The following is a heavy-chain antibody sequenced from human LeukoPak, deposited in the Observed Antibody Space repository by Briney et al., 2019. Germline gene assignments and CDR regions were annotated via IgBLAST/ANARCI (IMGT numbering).Heavy chain of an antibody. V-gene: IGHV3-66*01. CDR2: IYTDGNT. CDR1: GVNVRGNY. CDR3: VSGNYPLTY. D-gene: IGHD3-22*01. Sequence: GGSLRLSCAASGVNVRGNYWHWVRQAPGKAPEWVSLIYTDGNTHYAPSVRGRFTFSRDSSRRTFYLQMNNLRVEDTALYHCVSGNYPLTYWGQGALVVVSS. J-gene: IGHJ4*02.